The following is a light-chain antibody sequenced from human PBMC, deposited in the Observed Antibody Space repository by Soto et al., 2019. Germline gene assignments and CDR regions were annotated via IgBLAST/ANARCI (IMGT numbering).Light chain of an antibody. CDR1: QGISND. J-gene: IGKJ2*01. CDR3: LQYNYFAPT. Sequence: DIQMTQSPSSLSASVGDRVTITCRASQGISNDLGWYQQKPGKAPKRLIYAASSLQSGVPSRFSGSGSGTEFALNISSLDPEDFATYYCLQYNYFAPTFGQATKLEIK. V-gene: IGKV1-17*01. CDR2: AAS.